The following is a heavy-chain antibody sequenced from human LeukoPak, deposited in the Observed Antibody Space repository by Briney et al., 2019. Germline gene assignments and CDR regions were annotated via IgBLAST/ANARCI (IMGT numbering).Heavy chain of an antibody. J-gene: IGHJ2*01. D-gene: IGHD3-22*01. CDR1: GFTFSSYA. Sequence: GRSLRLSCAASGFTFSSYAMHWVRQAPGKGLEWVAVISYDGSNKYYADSVKGRFTISRDNSKNSLYLQMNSLRTEDSALYFCAKDAWERDSSGFHTNWFFDVWGRGTLVTVSS. V-gene: IGHV3-30-3*01. CDR3: AKDAWERDSSGFHTNWFFDV. CDR2: ISYDGSNK.